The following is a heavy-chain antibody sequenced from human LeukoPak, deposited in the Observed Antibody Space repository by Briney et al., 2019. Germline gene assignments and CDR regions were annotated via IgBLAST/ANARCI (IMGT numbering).Heavy chain of an antibody. CDR1: GGTFSSYA. V-gene: IGHV1-69*13. J-gene: IGHJ4*02. D-gene: IGHD6-13*01. CDR3: AREGIAAAGTNY. CDR2: IIPIFGTA. Sequence: SVKVSCKASGGTFSSYAISWVRQAPGQGLEWMGGIIPIFGTANYAQKFQGRVTITADESTSTAYMELSSLRSDDTAVYYCAREGIAAAGTNYWGQGTLVTVSS.